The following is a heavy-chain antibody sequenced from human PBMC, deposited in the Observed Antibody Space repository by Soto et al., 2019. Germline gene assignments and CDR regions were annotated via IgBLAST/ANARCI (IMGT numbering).Heavy chain of an antibody. Sequence: HPGGSLRLSCAASGFSLRSQWMHWIRQAPGKGLEWVSRTSPDGSTIYADSVKGRFTISRDNAKNTVYLQMNSLRAEDTAMYYCSVSIFGVVHYWGQGTLFTVSS. CDR3: SVSIFGVVHY. J-gene: IGHJ4*02. CDR2: TSPDGST. D-gene: IGHD3-3*01. V-gene: IGHV3-74*01. CDR1: GFSLRSQW.